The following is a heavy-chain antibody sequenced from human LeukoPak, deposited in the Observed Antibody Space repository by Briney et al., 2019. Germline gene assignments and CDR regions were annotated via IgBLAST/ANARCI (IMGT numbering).Heavy chain of an antibody. CDR3: ARMDIVVIPAAPFDY. CDR1: GYTFSGYY. CDR2: INPNSGGT. V-gene: IGHV1-2*02. D-gene: IGHD2-2*03. Sequence: ASVKVSCKASGYTFSGYYMHWVRQAPGQGLEWMGGINPNSGGTKYAQKFQGRVTMTRDTSINTAYMELSRLRSDDTAVYYCARMDIVVIPAAPFDYWGQGTLVTVSS. J-gene: IGHJ4*02.